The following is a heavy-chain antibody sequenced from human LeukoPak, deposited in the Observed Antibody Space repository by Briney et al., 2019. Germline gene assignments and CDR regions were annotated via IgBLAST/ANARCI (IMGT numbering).Heavy chain of an antibody. D-gene: IGHD6-19*01. J-gene: IGHJ4*02. CDR3: ARDWWYSSGWYLY. Sequence: ASVKVSCKASGYTFSGYYMHWVRQAPGQGLEWMGWINPNSGGTNYAQKFQGRVTMTRDTSISTAYMELSRLRSDDTAVYYCARDWWYSSGWYLYWGQGTLVTVSS. CDR2: INPNSGGT. V-gene: IGHV1-2*02. CDR1: GYTFSGYY.